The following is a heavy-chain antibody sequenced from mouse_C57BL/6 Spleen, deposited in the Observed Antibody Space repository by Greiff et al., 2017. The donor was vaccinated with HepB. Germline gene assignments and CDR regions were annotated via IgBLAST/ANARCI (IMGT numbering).Heavy chain of an antibody. Sequence: ESGPGLVKPSQSLSLTCSVTGYSITSGYYWNWIRQFPGNKLEWMGYISYDGSNNYNPSLKNRISITRDTSKNQFFLKLNSVTTEDTATYYCAREEDSSGWAYWGQGTLVTVSA. CDR2: ISYDGSN. V-gene: IGHV3-6*01. D-gene: IGHD3-2*02. CDR3: AREEDSSGWAY. J-gene: IGHJ3*01. CDR1: GYSITSGYY.